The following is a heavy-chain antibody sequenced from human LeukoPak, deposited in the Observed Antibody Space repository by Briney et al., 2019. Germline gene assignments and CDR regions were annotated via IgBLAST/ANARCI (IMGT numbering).Heavy chain of an antibody. CDR1: GGSISSSSYY. D-gene: IGHD6-19*01. CDR2: IYYSGST. CDR3: ARGTGYSSGWYIRNYFDY. J-gene: IGHJ4*02. V-gene: IGHV4-39*07. Sequence: SETLSLTCTVSGGSISSSSYYWGWIRQPPGKGLEWIGSIYYSGSTYYNPSLKSRVTISVDRSKNQFSLKLSSVTAADTAVYYCARGTGYSSGWYIRNYFDYWGQGTLVTVSS.